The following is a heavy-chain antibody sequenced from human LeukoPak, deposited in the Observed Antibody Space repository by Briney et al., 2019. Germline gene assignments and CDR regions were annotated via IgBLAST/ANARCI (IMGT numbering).Heavy chain of an antibody. D-gene: IGHD6-13*01. V-gene: IGHV3-30*02. CDR3: AKFAAEVGFDY. Sequence: GGSLRLSCAASGFSFSSYSMHWVRQAPGKGLEWVAFIWYDGSNKYYADSVKGRFTISRDNSKSTLYLQMNSLRAEDTAVYHCAKFAAEVGFDYWGQGTLVTVSS. J-gene: IGHJ4*02. CDR1: GFSFSSYS. CDR2: IWYDGSNK.